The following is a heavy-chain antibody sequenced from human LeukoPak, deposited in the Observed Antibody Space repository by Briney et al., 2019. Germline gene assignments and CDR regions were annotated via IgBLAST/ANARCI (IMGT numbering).Heavy chain of an antibody. D-gene: IGHD6-19*01. V-gene: IGHV3-21*01. Sequence: GGSLRLSCAASGFTFSSYAMTWVRQAPGKGLEWVSSISSSSYIYYADSVKGRFTISRDNAKNSLYLQMNSLRAEDTAVYYCARDRDSSGWYHAYYYYYYMDVWGKGTTVTVSS. CDR2: ISSSSYI. CDR3: ARDRDSSGWYHAYYYYYYMDV. CDR1: GFTFSSYA. J-gene: IGHJ6*03.